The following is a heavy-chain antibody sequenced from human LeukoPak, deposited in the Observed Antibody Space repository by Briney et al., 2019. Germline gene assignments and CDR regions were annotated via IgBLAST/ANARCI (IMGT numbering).Heavy chain of an antibody. CDR2: IYYSGST. CDR1: GGSISSSSYY. Sequence: SETLSLTCTVSGGSISSSSYYWGWIRQPPGRGLEWIGSIYYSGSTYYNPSLKSRVTISVDTSKNQLSLKLSSVTAADTAVYYCARHELAALYYFDYWGQGTLVTVSS. J-gene: IGHJ4*02. V-gene: IGHV4-39*01. D-gene: IGHD6-6*01. CDR3: ARHELAALYYFDY.